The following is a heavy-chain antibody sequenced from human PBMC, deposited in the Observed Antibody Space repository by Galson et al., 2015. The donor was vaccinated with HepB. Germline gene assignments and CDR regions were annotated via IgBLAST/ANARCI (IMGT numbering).Heavy chain of an antibody. D-gene: IGHD1-26*01. V-gene: IGHV3-33*01. CDR1: GFIFRSYG. Sequence: SLRLSCAASGFIFRSYGMHWVRQAPGKGLEWVALIWHDGTEKQYADFVKGRFTIPRDNSKNTLYLQMNSLRAEDTAVYYCARDLRPDGTYYFDQWGQGTLVTVSS. J-gene: IGHJ4*02. CDR3: ARDLRPDGTYYFDQ. CDR2: IWHDGTEK.